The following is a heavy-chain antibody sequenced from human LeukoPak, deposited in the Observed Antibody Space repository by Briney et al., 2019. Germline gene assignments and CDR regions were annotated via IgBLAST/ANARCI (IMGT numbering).Heavy chain of an antibody. D-gene: IGHD2-15*01. CDR1: GYTFTSYG. V-gene: IGHV1-18*01. J-gene: IGHJ4*02. CDR3: AVRGRCSGGSCYSTLDY. Sequence: VASVKVSCKASGYTFTSYGISWVRQAPGQGLEWMGWISAYNGNTNYAQKLQGRVTMTTDTSTSTAYMELRSLRSDDTAVYYCAVRGRCSGGSCYSTLDYWGQGTLVTVSS. CDR2: ISAYNGNT.